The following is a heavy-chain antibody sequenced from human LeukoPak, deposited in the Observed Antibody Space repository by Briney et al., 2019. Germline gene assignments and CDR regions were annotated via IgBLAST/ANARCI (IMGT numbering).Heavy chain of an antibody. CDR3: ASSDFWSGYYTRFDY. CDR2: IYTSGST. J-gene: IGHJ4*02. D-gene: IGHD3-3*01. CDR1: GGSISSGSYY. V-gene: IGHV4-61*02. Sequence: SETLSLTCTVSGGSISSGSYYWSWIRQPAGKGLEWIGRIYTSGSTNYNPSLKSGVTISVDTSKNQFSLKLNSVTAADTAVYYCASSDFWSGYYTRFDYWGQGTLVTVSS.